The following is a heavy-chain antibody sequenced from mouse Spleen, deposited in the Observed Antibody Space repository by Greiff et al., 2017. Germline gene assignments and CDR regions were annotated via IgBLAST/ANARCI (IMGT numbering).Heavy chain of an antibody. CDR3: ARRDYDGDAAMDY. CDR1: GYTFTSYW. D-gene: IGHD2-4*01. CDR2: IDPSDSET. J-gene: IGHJ4*01. Sequence: QVQLKQPGAELVKPGAPVKLSCKASGYTFTSYWMNWVKQRPGRGLEWIGRIDPSDSETHYNQKFKDKATLTVDKSSSTAYIQLSSLTSEDSAVYYCARRDYDGDAAMDYWGQGTSVTVSS. V-gene: IGHV1-69*02.